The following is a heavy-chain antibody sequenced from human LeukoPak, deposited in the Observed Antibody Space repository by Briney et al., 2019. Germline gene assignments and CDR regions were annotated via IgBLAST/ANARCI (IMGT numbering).Heavy chain of an antibody. Sequence: PGGSLRLSCAASGFTFSTYSMNWVRQAPGKGLEWVSSISDSSSYIYYADSVKGRFTISRDNAKNSLYLQMNSLRAEDTAVYYCARVGDYYDSSGYLVFDYWGQGTLVTVSS. J-gene: IGHJ4*02. V-gene: IGHV3-21*01. CDR3: ARVGDYYDSSGYLVFDY. CDR1: GFTFSTYS. D-gene: IGHD3-22*01. CDR2: ISDSSSYI.